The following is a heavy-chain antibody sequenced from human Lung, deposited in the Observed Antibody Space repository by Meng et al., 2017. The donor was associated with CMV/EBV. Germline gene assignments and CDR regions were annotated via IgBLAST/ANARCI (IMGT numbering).Heavy chain of an antibody. CDR2: VVYSGTT. D-gene: IGHD1-14*01. J-gene: IGHJ4*02. CDR1: GGSISSSSYY. V-gene: IGHV4-39*01. CDR3: ARHHHSPTFDY. Sequence: LQLQAWAPGMGKPSETLSSTCTVSGGSISSSSYYWAGIRQPPGEGLEWIGSVVYSGTTYYTSSLKSRVSISVDTSKNQFSLKLSSVTAADTAVYYCARHHHSPTFDYWGQGTLVTVSS.